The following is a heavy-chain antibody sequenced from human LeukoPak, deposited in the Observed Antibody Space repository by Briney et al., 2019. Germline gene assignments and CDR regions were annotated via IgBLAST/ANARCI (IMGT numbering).Heavy chain of an antibody. J-gene: IGHJ4*02. Sequence: PGGSLRLSCAASGFTFSSYAMSWVRQAPGKGLEWVSAVSGSGGSTYYADSVKGRFTISRDNSKNTLYLQMNSLRAEDTAVYYCAKKVGYYYDSSGNLFDYWGQGTLVTVSS. CDR2: VSGSGGST. CDR3: AKKVGYYYDSSGNLFDY. V-gene: IGHV3-23*01. D-gene: IGHD3-22*01. CDR1: GFTFSSYA.